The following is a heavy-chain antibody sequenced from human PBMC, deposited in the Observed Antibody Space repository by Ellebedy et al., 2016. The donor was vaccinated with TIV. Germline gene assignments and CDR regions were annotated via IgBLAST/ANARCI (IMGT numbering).Heavy chain of an antibody. CDR3: ARSGTYARSSLFDY. Sequence: MPSETLSLTCAVYGGSFTSYYWSWIRQSPGKGLEWFGEIDHRGTTTYNPPLESRVIISVDTSKNQFSLKVRSVTAADTGIYYCARSGTYARSSLFDYWGQGNLVTVSS. CDR2: IDHRGTT. J-gene: IGHJ4*02. CDR1: GGSFTSYY. D-gene: IGHD1-26*01. V-gene: IGHV4-34*01.